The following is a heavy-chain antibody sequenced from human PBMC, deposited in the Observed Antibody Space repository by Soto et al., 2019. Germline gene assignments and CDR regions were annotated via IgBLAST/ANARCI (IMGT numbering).Heavy chain of an antibody. D-gene: IGHD3-10*01. V-gene: IGHV4-31*03. J-gene: IGHJ6*02. Sequence: QVQLQESGPGLVKPSQTLSLTCTVSGGSISSGGYYWSWIRQHPGKGREWIGYIYYSGSTYYNPSLKSRVTISVDTSKNQFSLKLSSVTAADTAVYYCARLARYYGPGYYYGMDVWGQGTTVTVSS. CDR2: IYYSGST. CDR3: ARLARYYGPGYYYGMDV. CDR1: GGSISSGGYY.